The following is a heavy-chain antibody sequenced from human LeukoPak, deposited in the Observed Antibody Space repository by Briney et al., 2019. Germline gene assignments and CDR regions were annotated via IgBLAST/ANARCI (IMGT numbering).Heavy chain of an antibody. J-gene: IGHJ6*04. V-gene: IGHV3-48*04. Sequence: GGSLRLSCAASGFIFTSYSMNWVRQAPGKGLEWISYISSSGSTIYYADSVKGRFTISRDNAKNSLYLQMNSLRAEDTAVYYCAELGITMIGGVWGKGTTVTISS. CDR1: GFIFTSYS. D-gene: IGHD3-10*02. CDR3: AELGITMIGGV. CDR2: ISSSGSTI.